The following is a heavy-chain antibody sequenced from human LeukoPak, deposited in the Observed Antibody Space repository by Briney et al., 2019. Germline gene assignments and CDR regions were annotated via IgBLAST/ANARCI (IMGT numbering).Heavy chain of an antibody. Sequence: ASVTVSCKVSGYTLTELSMHWVRQAPGKGLEWMGGFDPEDGETIYAQKFQGRVTMTEDTSTDTAYMELSSLRSEDTAVYYCATALVVVAARTFDYWGQGTLVTVSS. D-gene: IGHD2-15*01. CDR3: ATALVVVAARTFDY. J-gene: IGHJ4*02. V-gene: IGHV1-24*01. CDR2: FDPEDGET. CDR1: GYTLTELS.